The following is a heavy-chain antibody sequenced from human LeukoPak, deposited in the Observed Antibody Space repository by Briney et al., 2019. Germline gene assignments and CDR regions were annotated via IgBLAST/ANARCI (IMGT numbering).Heavy chain of an antibody. CDR3: ASCSGGSCYGAFDI. CDR2: ISAYNGNT. D-gene: IGHD2-15*01. J-gene: IGHJ3*02. Sequence: ASVKVSCKASGGTFSSYAISWVRQAPGQGLEWMGWISAYNGNTNYAQKLQGRVTMTTDTSTSTAYMELRSLRSDDTAVYYCASCSGGSCYGAFDIWGQGTMVTVSS. CDR1: GGTFSSYA. V-gene: IGHV1-18*01.